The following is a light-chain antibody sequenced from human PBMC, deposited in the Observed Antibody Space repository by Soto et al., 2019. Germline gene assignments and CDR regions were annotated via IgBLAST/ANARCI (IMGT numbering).Light chain of an antibody. CDR2: DTS. V-gene: IGKV3D-20*01. CDR3: QQYGSSPIT. Sequence: VVLTQSPATLSLSPGERGTPSWGASQSVSSSYVAWYQHKPGLAPRLLIHDTSSRAIGIPDRLSGSKSGTNFTLTIRRMEPEDVGMYYCQQYGSSPITFGQGTRLEIK. CDR1: QSVSSSY. J-gene: IGKJ5*01.